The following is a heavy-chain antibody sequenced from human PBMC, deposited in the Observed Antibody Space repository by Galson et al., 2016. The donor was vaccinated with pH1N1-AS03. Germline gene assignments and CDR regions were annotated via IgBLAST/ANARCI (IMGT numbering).Heavy chain of an antibody. CDR1: GITFSGYW. J-gene: IGHJ3*02. CDR3: ARGKDFWSGYPDDAFDI. V-gene: IGHV3-7*03. D-gene: IGHD3-3*01. Sequence: SLRLSCAASGITFSGYWMTWVRQAPGKGLEWVANIKQDGSGKYSVDSVKGRFTISRDNAKNSLYLQMNSLRAEDTAVYYCARGKDFWSGYPDDAFDIWGQGAMVTVSS. CDR2: IKQDGSGK.